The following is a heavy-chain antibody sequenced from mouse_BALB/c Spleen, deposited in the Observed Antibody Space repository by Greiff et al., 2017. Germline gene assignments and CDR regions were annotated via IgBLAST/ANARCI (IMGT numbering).Heavy chain of an antibody. J-gene: IGHJ1*01. CDR3: ARDRGNYRYFDV. D-gene: IGHD2-1*01. CDR1: GFTFSDYY. CDR2: ISDGGSYT. Sequence: DVKLVESGGGLVKPGGSLKLSCAASGFTFSDYYMYWVRQTPEKRLEWVATISDGGSYTYYPDSVKGRFTISRDNAKNNLYLQMSSLKSEDTAMYYCARDRGNYRYFDVWGAGTTVTVSS. V-gene: IGHV5-4*02.